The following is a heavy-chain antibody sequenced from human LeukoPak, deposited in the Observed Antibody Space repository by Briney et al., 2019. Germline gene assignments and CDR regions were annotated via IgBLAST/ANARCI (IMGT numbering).Heavy chain of an antibody. J-gene: IGHJ2*01. D-gene: IGHD6-19*01. Sequence: GGSLRLSCAASGFTFDDYTMHWVRQAPGKGLEWVSLISWDGGSTYYADSVKGRFTISRENSKNSLYLQMNSLRTEDTALYYCAKGGDSSGWNWYFDLWGRGTLVTVSS. CDR2: ISWDGGST. CDR3: AKGGDSSGWNWYFDL. CDR1: GFTFDDYT. V-gene: IGHV3-43*01.